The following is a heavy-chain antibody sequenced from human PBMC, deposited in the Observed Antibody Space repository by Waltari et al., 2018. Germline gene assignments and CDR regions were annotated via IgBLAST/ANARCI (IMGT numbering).Heavy chain of an antibody. D-gene: IGHD6-13*01. Sequence: QVQLQESGPGLVKPSETLSLTCTVSGGSISSYYWSWIRQPPGKGLEWIGYIYTSGSTNYNPSRKSRVTISVDTSKNQFSLKLSSVTAADTAVYYCARDGYGQQLAFDYWGQGTLVTVSS. CDR1: GGSISSYY. CDR2: IYTSGST. CDR3: ARDGYGQQLAFDY. J-gene: IGHJ4*02. V-gene: IGHV4-4*09.